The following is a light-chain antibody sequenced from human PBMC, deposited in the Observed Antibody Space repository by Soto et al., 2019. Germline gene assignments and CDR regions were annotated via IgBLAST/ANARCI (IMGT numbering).Light chain of an antibody. CDR2: EVS. CDR1: SSDIGAYIY. V-gene: IGLV2-8*01. CDR3: SPYAGSNNFV. J-gene: IGLJ1*01. Sequence: QSALTQPPSASGSPGQSVTISCTGTSSDIGAYIYVSWYQQHPGKAPKLMISEVSRRPSGVPERFSGSKSGNTASLTVSGLQADDEAHYCCSPYAGSNNFVFGTGTKVTVL.